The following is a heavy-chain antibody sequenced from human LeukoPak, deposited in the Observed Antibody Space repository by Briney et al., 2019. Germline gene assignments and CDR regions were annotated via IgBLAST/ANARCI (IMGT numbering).Heavy chain of an antibody. J-gene: IGHJ6*03. V-gene: IGHV4-4*07. CDR2: IYTSGST. D-gene: IGHD3-3*01. CDR3: ARDTRVPYYDFWSGAYYYMDV. CDR1: GGSISSYY. Sequence: KTSETLSLTCTVSGGSISSYYWSWIRQPAGKGLGWIGRIYTSGSTNYNPSLKSRVTMSVDTSKNRFSLKLSSVTAADTAVYYCARDTRVPYYDFWSGAYYYMDVWGKGTTVTVSS.